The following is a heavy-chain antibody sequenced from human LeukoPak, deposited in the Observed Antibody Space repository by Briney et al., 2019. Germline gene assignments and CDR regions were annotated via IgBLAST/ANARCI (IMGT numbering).Heavy chain of an antibody. V-gene: IGHV3-49*04. Sequence: GRSLRLSGTALGSVFVAYATGGGPRAPGKGRGWGGFFIIEAHGGTTEYAASVKGRFTIPRDDSKSIAYLQMNSLKTEDTAVYYCTRVAGGGFGESYYYYYMDVWGKGTTVTVSS. CDR3: TRVAGGGFGESYYYYYMDV. CDR1: GSVFVAYA. J-gene: IGHJ6*03. CDR2: FIIEAHGGTT. D-gene: IGHD3-10*01.